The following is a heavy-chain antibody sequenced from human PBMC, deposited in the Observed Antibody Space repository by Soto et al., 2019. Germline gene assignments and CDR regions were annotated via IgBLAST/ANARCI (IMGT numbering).Heavy chain of an antibody. J-gene: IGHJ4*02. CDR1: GFTFNNHG. Sequence: GGSLRLSCVASGFTFNNHGMSWVRQAPGKGLEWVSSISASGDSTFYADSVKGRFTISRDNSKNTLYLQLNNLRAEGTAVYYCAKIAALGMWYFDYWGQGTQVTVSS. D-gene: IGHD6-13*01. V-gene: IGHV3-23*01. CDR3: AKIAALGMWYFDY. CDR2: ISASGDST.